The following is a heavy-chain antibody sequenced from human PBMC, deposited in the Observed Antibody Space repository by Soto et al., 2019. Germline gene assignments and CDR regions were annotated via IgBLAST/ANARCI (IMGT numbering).Heavy chain of an antibody. D-gene: IGHD1-26*01. Sequence: GSLRLSCAASGFTFSGSAIHWVRQASGKGLEWVGRIRSRVNNYATVYAASVRGRFTLSRDDSENTAFLQMDSLRTEDTAVYYCTLIVGSAFXMWGQGTKVTVSS. CDR1: GFTFSGSA. CDR2: IRSRVNNYAT. CDR3: TLIVGSAFXM. J-gene: IGHJ3*02. V-gene: IGHV3-73*01.